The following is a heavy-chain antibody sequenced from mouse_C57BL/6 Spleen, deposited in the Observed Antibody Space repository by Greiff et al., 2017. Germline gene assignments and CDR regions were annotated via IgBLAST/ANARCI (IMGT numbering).Heavy chain of an antibody. Sequence: QVQLQQSGPELVKPGASVKISCKASGYAFSSSWMNWVKQRPGKGLEWIGRIYPGDGDTNYNGKFKGKATLTADKSSSTAYMQLSSLTSEDSAVYFCAREVATDYAMDYWGQGTSVTVSS. J-gene: IGHJ4*01. CDR3: AREVATDYAMDY. D-gene: IGHD1-1*02. CDR2: IYPGDGDT. V-gene: IGHV1-82*01. CDR1: GYAFSSSW.